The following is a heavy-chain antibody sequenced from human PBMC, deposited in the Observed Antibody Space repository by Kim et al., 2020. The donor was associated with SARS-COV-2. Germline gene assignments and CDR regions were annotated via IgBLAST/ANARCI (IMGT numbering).Heavy chain of an antibody. Sequence: GGSLRLSCAASGFTFSSYAMNWVRQAPGKGLEWVSGISGSGGSTYYADSVKGRFTIFRDNSKNTLYLQMNSLRAEDTAVYYCAKDPRPAYYDILTGYYMFDYWGQGTLVTVSS. CDR2: ISGSGGST. V-gene: IGHV3-23*01. CDR3: AKDPRPAYYDILTGYYMFDY. J-gene: IGHJ4*02. D-gene: IGHD3-9*01. CDR1: GFTFSSYA.